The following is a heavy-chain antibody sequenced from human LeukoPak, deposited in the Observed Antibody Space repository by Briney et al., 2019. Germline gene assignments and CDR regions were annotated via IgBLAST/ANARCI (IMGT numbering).Heavy chain of an antibody. CDR3: ARRDSSGYSLYAFDI. V-gene: IGHV4-59*08. CDR1: GVSIRTYS. J-gene: IGHJ3*02. CDR2: FYYSANT. Sequence: SETLSLTCTVSGVSIRTYSWSWIRQPPGKGLEWVGHFYYSANTDYNPSLKSRVTFSVDTSKNQFSLRLSSVTAADTAVYYCARRDSSGYSLYAFDIWGQGTMVTVSS. D-gene: IGHD3-22*01.